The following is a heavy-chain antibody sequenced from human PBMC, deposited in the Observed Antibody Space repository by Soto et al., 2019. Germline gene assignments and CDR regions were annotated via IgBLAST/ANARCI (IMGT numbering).Heavy chain of an antibody. D-gene: IGHD6-6*01. Sequence: SVKVSCKASGGTFSSYAISWVRQAPGQGLEWMGGIIPIFGTANYAQKFQGRVTITADESTSTAYMELSSLRSEDTAVYYCARVGGYSSSSEKYYFDYWGQGTLVTVSS. CDR2: IIPIFGTA. V-gene: IGHV1-69*13. CDR3: ARVGGYSSSSEKYYFDY. J-gene: IGHJ4*02. CDR1: GGTFSSYA.